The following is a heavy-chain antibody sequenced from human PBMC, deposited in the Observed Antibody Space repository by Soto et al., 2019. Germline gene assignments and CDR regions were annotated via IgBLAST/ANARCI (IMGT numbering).Heavy chain of an antibody. Sequence: GESLKISCKASGYSFTSYWIGWVRQMPGKGLEWMGIIYPGDSDTIYSPSFQGQVTISADKSISTAYLQWSSLKASDTAMYYCARQAGTTSYYYYMDVWGKGTTVTVSS. V-gene: IGHV5-51*01. J-gene: IGHJ6*03. CDR2: IYPGDSDT. CDR1: GYSFTSYW. D-gene: IGHD1-1*01. CDR3: ARQAGTTSYYYYMDV.